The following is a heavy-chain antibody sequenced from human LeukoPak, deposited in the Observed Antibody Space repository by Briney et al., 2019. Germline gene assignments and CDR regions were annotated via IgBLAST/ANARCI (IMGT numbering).Heavy chain of an antibody. D-gene: IGHD3-3*01. CDR3: ARVGGSTIFGVVITYYGMDV. Sequence: SVKVSCKASGGTFSSYAISWVRQAPGQGLEWMGGIIPIFGTANYAQKFQGRVTITADESTSTAYMELRSLRSDDTAVYYCARVGGSTIFGVVITYYGMDVWGQGTPVTVSS. J-gene: IGHJ6*02. CDR1: GGTFSSYA. CDR2: IIPIFGTA. V-gene: IGHV1-69*13.